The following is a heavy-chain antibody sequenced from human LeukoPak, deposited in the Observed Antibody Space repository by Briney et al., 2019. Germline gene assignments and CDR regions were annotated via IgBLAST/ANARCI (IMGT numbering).Heavy chain of an antibody. CDR3: AGDLLYYDFWSGYYTGFNWFDP. D-gene: IGHD3-3*01. J-gene: IGHJ5*02. V-gene: IGHV1-69*05. CDR1: GGTFSSYA. CDR2: IIPIFGTA. Sequence: SVKVSCKASGGTFSSYAISWVRQAPGQGLEWMGGIIPIFGTANYAQKFQGRVTITTDESTSTAYMELSSLRSEDTAVYYCAGDLLYYDFWSGYYTGFNWFDPWGQGPLVTVSS.